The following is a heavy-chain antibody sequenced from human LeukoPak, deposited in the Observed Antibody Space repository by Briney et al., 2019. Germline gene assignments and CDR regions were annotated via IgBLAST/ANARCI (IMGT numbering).Heavy chain of an antibody. CDR3: AKDIPGIAAAGTSWGYFDL. Sequence: GGSLRLSCAASGFTFSSYGMHWVRQAPGKGLEWVAFIRYHGSNKYYADSVKGRFTISRDNSKNTLYLQMNSLRAEDTAVYYCAKDIPGIAAAGTSWGYFDLWGRGTLVTVSS. CDR2: IRYHGSNK. D-gene: IGHD6-13*01. CDR1: GFTFSSYG. J-gene: IGHJ2*01. V-gene: IGHV3-30*02.